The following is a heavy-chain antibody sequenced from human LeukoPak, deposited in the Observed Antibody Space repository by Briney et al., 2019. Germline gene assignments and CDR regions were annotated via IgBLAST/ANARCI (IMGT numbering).Heavy chain of an antibody. Sequence: SETLSPTCTVSGGSISSYYWSWIRQPPGKGLEWIGYIYYSGSTNYNPSLKSRVTISVDTSKNQFSLKLSSVTAADTAVYYCARDYGDYDTWFDPWGQGTLVTVSS. CDR3: ARDYGDYDTWFDP. J-gene: IGHJ5*02. D-gene: IGHD4-17*01. CDR2: IYYSGST. V-gene: IGHV4-59*01. CDR1: GGSISSYY.